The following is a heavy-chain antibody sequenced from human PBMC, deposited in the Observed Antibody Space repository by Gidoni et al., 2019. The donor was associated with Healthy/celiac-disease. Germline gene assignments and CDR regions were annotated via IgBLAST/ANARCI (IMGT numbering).Heavy chain of an antibody. V-gene: IGHV4-59*01. CDR3: ARVPSTVRYFDWPYFDY. D-gene: IGHD3-9*01. Sequence: QVQLQESGPGLVKPSETLSLTCTVSGGSISSSYWSWIRQPPGKGLEWIGYIYYSGSTNYNPSLKSRVTISVDTSKNQFSLKLSSVTAADTAVYYCARVPSTVRYFDWPYFDYWGQGTLVTVSS. CDR2: IYYSGST. CDR1: GGSISSSY. J-gene: IGHJ4*02.